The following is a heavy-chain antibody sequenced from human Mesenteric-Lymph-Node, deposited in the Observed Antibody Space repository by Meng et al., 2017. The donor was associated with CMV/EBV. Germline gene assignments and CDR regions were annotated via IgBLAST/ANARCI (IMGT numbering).Heavy chain of an antibody. Sequence: VNCTFSGFSLRTTGVGVGWVRQPSGKALEWLALIYWDEDKSYRPSLKCRVTITKDASKNPVVLTMTTMDPVDTATYYCAHIGSGSHYWGQGTLVTVSS. CDR1: GFSLRTTGVG. CDR3: AHIGSGSHY. D-gene: IGHD3-10*01. V-gene: IGHV2-5*02. CDR2: IYWDEDK. J-gene: IGHJ4*02.